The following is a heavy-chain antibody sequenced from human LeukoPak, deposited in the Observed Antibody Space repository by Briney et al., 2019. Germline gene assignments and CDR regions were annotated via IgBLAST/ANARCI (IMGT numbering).Heavy chain of an antibody. CDR1: RFTFSSYS. Sequence: GGSLRLSCAASRFTFSSYSMNWVRQAPGKGLEWVSSISSSSSYIYYADSVKGRFTISRDNAKNSLYLQMNSLRAEDTAVYYCARGGSDYYYMDVWGKGTTVTISS. CDR2: ISSSSSYI. D-gene: IGHD1-26*01. J-gene: IGHJ6*03. CDR3: ARGGSDYYYMDV. V-gene: IGHV3-21*01.